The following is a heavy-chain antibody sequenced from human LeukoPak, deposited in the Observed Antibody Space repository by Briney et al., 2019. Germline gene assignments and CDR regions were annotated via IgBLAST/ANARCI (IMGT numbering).Heavy chain of an antibody. CDR1: GFTFSSYG. J-gene: IGHJ1*01. D-gene: IGHD2-15*01. Sequence: PGGSLRLSCAASGFTFSSYGMHWVRQAPGKGLEWVAVISYDVINKYYADSVKGRFTISSDKSKNTLFLQMNSLRAEDTAVYYCARAQDYCSGGSCYGYFQHWGQGSLVTVSS. CDR2: ISYDVINK. V-gene: IGHV3-30*03. CDR3: ARAQDYCSGGSCYGYFQH.